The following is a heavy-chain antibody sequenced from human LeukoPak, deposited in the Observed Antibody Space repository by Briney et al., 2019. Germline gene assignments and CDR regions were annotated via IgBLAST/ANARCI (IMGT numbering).Heavy chain of an antibody. CDR1: GFSFSNFA. J-gene: IGHJ4*02. Sequence: GGSLRLSCAASGFSFSNFAMTWVRQAPGKGLEWVSAISGSGGSTYYADSVKGRFTISRDNSKNTLYLQMNSLRAEDTAVYYCAKQCDYPRFEYWGQGTLVTVSS. CDR3: AKQCDYPRFEY. V-gene: IGHV3-23*01. CDR2: ISGSGGST. D-gene: IGHD4-11*01.